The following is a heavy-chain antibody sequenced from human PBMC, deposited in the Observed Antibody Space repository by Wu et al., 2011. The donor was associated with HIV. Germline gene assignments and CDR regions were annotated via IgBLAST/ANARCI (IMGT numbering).Heavy chain of an antibody. CDR2: IIPAYGTT. J-gene: IGHJ1*01. CDR1: GGTFISYG. D-gene: IGHD1-26*01. V-gene: IGHV1-69*05. CDR3: ARDSGARYFQH. Sequence: QLQLVQSGAEVKKPGSSVKVSCKASGGTFISYGFSWVRQAPGQGLDWMGGIIPAYGTTNYAQNFQGRVTITTDESTSTAYLELSSLRSEDTAVYYCARDSGARYFQHWGQGTLVTVSS.